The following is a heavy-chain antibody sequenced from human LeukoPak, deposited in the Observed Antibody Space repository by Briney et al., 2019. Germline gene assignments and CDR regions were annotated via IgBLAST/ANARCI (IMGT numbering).Heavy chain of an antibody. D-gene: IGHD3-10*01. V-gene: IGHV4-59*08. Sequence: SETLSLTCTVSGGSISSYHWSWIRQPPGKGLEWIGYIYYSGSTNYNPSLKSRVTISVDTSKNQFSLKLSSVTAADTAVYYCARHRAARLYYYGSGSYYNGNYFDYWGQGTLVTVSS. J-gene: IGHJ4*02. CDR2: IYYSGST. CDR1: GGSISSYH. CDR3: ARHRAARLYYYGSGSYYNGNYFDY.